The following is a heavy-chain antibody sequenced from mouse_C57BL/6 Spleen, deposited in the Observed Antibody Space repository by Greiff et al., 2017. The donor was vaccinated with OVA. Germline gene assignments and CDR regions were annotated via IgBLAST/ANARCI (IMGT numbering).Heavy chain of an antibody. CDR2: INPSNGGT. V-gene: IGHV1-53*01. CDR1: GYTFTSYW. D-gene: IGHD3-2*02. Sequence: VKLKQPGTELVKPGASVKLSCKASGYTFTSYWMHWVKQRPGQGLEWIGNINPSNGGTNYNEKFKSKATLTVDKSSSTAYMQLSSLTSEDSAVYYCARQTAQSPFDYWGQGTTLTVSS. CDR3: ARQTAQSPFDY. J-gene: IGHJ2*01.